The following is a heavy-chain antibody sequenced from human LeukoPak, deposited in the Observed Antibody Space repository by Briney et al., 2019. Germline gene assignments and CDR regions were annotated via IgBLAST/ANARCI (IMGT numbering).Heavy chain of an antibody. CDR1: GFTFSSYS. CDR2: ISSSSSTI. V-gene: IGHV3-48*02. D-gene: IGHD3-22*01. Sequence: AGGSLRLSCAASGFTFSSYSMNWVRQAPGKGLEWVSYISSSSSTIYYADSVKGRFTISRDNAKNSLYLQMNSLRDADTAVYYCARDDAMIVAVWGQGTLVTVSS. CDR3: ARDDAMIVAV. J-gene: IGHJ4*02.